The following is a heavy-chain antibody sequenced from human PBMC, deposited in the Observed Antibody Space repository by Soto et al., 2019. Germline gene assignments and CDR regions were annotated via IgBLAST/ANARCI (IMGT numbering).Heavy chain of an antibody. CDR1: GYTFSSFS. V-gene: IGHV1-18*01. J-gene: IGHJ4*02. Sequence: GASVKLSCKASGYTFSSFSISWVRQAPGQGLEWLGWITTYNSQTRYAQKLQGRVTLTTDTSTNTAYMELRSLKFDDTAVYYCARGSERYNWNDPWDYWGQGTLVTVSS. CDR2: ITTYNSQT. D-gene: IGHD1-20*01. CDR3: ARGSERYNWNDPWDY.